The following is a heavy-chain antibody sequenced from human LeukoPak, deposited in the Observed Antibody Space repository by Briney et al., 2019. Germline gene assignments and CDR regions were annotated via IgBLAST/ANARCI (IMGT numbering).Heavy chain of an antibody. J-gene: IGHJ6*03. CDR2: INSDGSST. CDR3: ARYGSVKQYYYYYYMDV. V-gene: IGHV3-74*01. Sequence: GGSLRLSCAASGFTFSSCWMHWVRQAPGRGLVWVSRINSDGSSTSYADSVKGRFTVSRDNAKNSLYLQVNSLRAEDTALYYCARYGSVKQYYYYYYMDVWGKGTTVTVSS. D-gene: IGHD3-10*01. CDR1: GFTFSSCW.